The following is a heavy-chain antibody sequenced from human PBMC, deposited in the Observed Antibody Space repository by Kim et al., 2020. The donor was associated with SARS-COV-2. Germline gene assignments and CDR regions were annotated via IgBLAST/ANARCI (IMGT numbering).Heavy chain of an antibody. J-gene: IGHJ4*02. V-gene: IGHV3-23*01. Sequence: KGRFTISRDNSKNTLYLQMNSLRAEDTAVYYCAKDVDYYDSSGYHYYFDYWGQGTLVTVSS. CDR3: AKDVDYYDSSGYHYYFDY. D-gene: IGHD3-22*01.